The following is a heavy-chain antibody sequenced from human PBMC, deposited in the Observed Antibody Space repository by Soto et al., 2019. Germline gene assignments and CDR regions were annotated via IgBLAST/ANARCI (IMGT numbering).Heavy chain of an antibody. CDR2: IYYSGST. CDR1: GGSISSYY. J-gene: IGHJ4*02. Sequence: SETLSLTCTVSGGSISSYYWSWIRQPPGKGLEWIGYIYYSGSTNYNPSLKSRVTISVDTSKNQFSLKLSSVTAADTAVYYCARDQAPPDDFWSGYVYWGQGTLVTVSS. CDR3: ARDQAPPDDFWSGYVY. D-gene: IGHD3-3*01. V-gene: IGHV4-59*01.